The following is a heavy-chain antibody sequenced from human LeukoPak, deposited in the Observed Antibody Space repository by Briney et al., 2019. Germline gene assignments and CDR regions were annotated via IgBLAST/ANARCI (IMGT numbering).Heavy chain of an antibody. D-gene: IGHD3/OR15-3a*01. CDR2: MYWDDDE. CDR1: GLSLTTSGVG. J-gene: IGHJ3*02. CDR3: AGTTISGLLGDAFDI. V-gene: IGHV2-5*02. Sequence: SGPTLVNPIQTLTLTCTLSGLSLTTSGVGVGWIRQPPGKALEWLAIMYWDDDERYSPSLKNRLTLTQDPSKTQVVLRMTNMDPADTGTYYCAGTTISGLLGDAFDIWGQGTMVTVFS.